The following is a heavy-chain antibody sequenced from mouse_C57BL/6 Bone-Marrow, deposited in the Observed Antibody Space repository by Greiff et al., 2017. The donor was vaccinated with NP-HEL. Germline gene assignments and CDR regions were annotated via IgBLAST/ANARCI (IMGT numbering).Heavy chain of an antibody. J-gene: IGHJ2*01. Sequence: VKLMESGAELVRPGTSVKVSCKASGYAFTNYLIEWVKQRPGQGLEWIGVINPGSGGTNYNEKFKGKATLTADKSSSTAYMQLSSLTSEDSAVYFCAREVDYYGSRGYFDYWGQGTTLTVSS. CDR3: AREVDYYGSRGYFDY. D-gene: IGHD1-1*01. V-gene: IGHV1-54*01. CDR1: GYAFTNYL. CDR2: INPGSGGT.